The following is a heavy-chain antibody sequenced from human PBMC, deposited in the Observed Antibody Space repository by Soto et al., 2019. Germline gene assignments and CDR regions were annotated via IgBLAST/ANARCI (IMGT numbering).Heavy chain of an antibody. Sequence: SVKVSCKASGGTFSSYAISWVRQAPGQGLEWMGGITPIFGTANYAQKFQGRVTITADESTSTAYMELSSLRSEDTAVYYCARDRRFGMATINFLDYWGQGTLVTVSS. CDR3: ARDRRFGMATINFLDY. CDR2: ITPIFGTA. J-gene: IGHJ4*02. V-gene: IGHV1-69*13. D-gene: IGHD5-12*01. CDR1: GGTFSSYA.